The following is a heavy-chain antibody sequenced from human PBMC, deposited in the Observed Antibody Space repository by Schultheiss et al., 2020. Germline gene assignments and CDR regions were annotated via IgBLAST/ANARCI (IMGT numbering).Heavy chain of an antibody. J-gene: IGHJ4*02. Sequence: SETLSLTCTVSGGSISSYYWSWIRQPPGKGLEWIGYIYYSGSTNYNPSLKSRVTISVDTSKNQFSLKLSSVTAADTAVYYCARIGGYDFWSGSGYYFDYWGQGTLVTVSS. CDR3: ARIGGYDFWSGSGYYFDY. D-gene: IGHD3-3*01. CDR1: GGSISSYY. CDR2: IYYSGST. V-gene: IGHV4-59*01.